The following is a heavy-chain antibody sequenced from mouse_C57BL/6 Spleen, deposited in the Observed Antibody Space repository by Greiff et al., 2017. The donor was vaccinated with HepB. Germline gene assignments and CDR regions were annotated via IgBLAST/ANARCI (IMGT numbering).Heavy chain of an antibody. D-gene: IGHD4-1*01. CDR1: GYTFTSYW. J-gene: IGHJ3*01. CDR3: AREGGGTLEDRFCY. CDR2: IDPSDSYT. V-gene: IGHV1-50*01. Sequence: QVHVKQPGAELVKPGASVKLSCKASGYTFTSYWMQWVKQRPGQGLEWIGEIDPSDSYTNYNQKFKGKATLTVDTSASTAYMQLSSLTSEDSAVYSCAREGGGTLEDRFCYWGQATLVTVAT.